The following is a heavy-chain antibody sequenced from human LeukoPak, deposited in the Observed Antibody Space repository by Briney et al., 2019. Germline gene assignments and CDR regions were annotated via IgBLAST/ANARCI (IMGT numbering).Heavy chain of an antibody. CDR1: GFPFSVYW. J-gene: IGHJ4*02. V-gene: IGHV3-7*01. Sequence: QAGGSLRLSCAASGFPFSVYWMSWVHQAPGKGLEWVANINQDGSVKYYVESLKGRFTISRDNAKNSVYLQMNSLRAEDTAVYYCARIGYSSSSFDYWGQGTLVTVSS. CDR3: ARIGYSSSSFDY. D-gene: IGHD6-13*01. CDR2: INQDGSVK.